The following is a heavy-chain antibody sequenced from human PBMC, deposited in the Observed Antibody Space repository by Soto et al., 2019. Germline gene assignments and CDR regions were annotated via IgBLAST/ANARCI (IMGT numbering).Heavy chain of an antibody. Sequence: GGSPRLSCAASGFTFSSYAMIWVRQAPGKGLEWVSAISGSGGSTYYADSVKGRFTISRDNSKNTLYLQMNSLRAEDTAVYYCAKGKGAGYGMDVWGQGTTVTVSS. J-gene: IGHJ6*02. CDR3: AKGKGAGYGMDV. CDR2: ISGSGGST. V-gene: IGHV3-23*01. CDR1: GFTFSSYA.